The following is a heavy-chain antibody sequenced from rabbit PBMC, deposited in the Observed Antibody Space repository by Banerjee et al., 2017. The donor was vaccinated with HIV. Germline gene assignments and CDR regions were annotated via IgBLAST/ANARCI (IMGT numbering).Heavy chain of an antibody. Sequence: QEQLKESGGGLVQPGGSLKLTCTASGFSFSSYAMCWVRQAPGKGLEWIGCIDAGSSGDTDYASWAKGRFTISKTSSTTVTLQMTSLTAADTATYFCARAGSTYYTGAFDPWGQGTLVTVS. J-gene: IGHJ2*01. CDR3: ARAGSTYYTGAFDP. D-gene: IGHD8-1*01. V-gene: IGHV1S45*01. CDR1: GFSFSSYA. CDR2: IDAGSSGDT.